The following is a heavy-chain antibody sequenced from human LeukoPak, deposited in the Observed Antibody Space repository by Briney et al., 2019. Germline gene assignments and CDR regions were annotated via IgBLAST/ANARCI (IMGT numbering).Heavy chain of an antibody. CDR1: VFTFRTYA. CDR2: TGSDGVT. Sequence: PGGSLRLSCTGSVFTFRTYAFSWVRQAPGKGLEWVSATGSDGVTYYADSVKGRFTISRDNSKNALYLQMNGLRADDTAVYYCGIRDPSDYYLFWGQGTLVTVSS. CDR3: GIRDPSDYYLF. V-gene: IGHV3-23*01. D-gene: IGHD3-22*01. J-gene: IGHJ4*02.